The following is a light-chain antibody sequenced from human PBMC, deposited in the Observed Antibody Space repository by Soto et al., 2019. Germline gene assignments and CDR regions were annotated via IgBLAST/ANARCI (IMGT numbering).Light chain of an antibody. J-gene: IGLJ2*01. CDR3: CSYAGSDISI. CDR1: SSDVGAYNY. CDR2: DVT. V-gene: IGLV2-11*01. Sequence: QSALAQPASVSGSPGQSITISCTGTSSDVGAYNYVSWYQRHPGKAPKLIISDVTKRPSGVPDRFSGSKSGNTASLTISGLQAEDEADYDCCSYAGSDISIFGGGTKLTVL.